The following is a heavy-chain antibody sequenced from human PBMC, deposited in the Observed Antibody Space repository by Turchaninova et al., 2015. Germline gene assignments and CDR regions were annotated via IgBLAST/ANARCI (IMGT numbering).Heavy chain of an antibody. CDR2: ITLSADGT. CDR3: AKVGYCSGGTCYGSRDY. Sequence: SLHLPFAASGFTFSAYAMRWVRPAPGKELEWVSTITLSADGTFYGDSVKGRFTTSRDNSKSTLYLQMNSLRAEDTAIYYCAKVGYCSGGTCYGSRDYWGLGTLVTVSS. J-gene: IGHJ4*02. D-gene: IGHD2-15*01. CDR1: GFTFSAYA. V-gene: IGHV3-23*01.